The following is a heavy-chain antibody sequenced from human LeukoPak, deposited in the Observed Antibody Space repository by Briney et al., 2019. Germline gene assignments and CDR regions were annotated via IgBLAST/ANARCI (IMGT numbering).Heavy chain of an antibody. Sequence: GGSLRLSCAASGFTVSNNYMSWVRQAPGKGLEWVSSITGSSASTYYADSVKGRFTISRDNSKNTVYLQMNSLRAEDTALYYCAKDIQGANWGQGTLVAVSS. CDR1: GFTVSNNY. V-gene: IGHV3-23*01. CDR3: AKDIQGAN. D-gene: IGHD5-18*01. J-gene: IGHJ4*02. CDR2: ITGSSAST.